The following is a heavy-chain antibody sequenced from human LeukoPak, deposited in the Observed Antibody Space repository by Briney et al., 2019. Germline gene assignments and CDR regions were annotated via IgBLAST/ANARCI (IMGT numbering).Heavy chain of an antibody. Sequence: GGSLRLSCAVSGFIFSTYSINWVRQAPGKGLEWVSCISSGGGYIYYADSVEGRFTISRDNAKHSLYLQMNSLRADDTAVYYCARGSGGSCYQSADYWGQGTLVTVSS. V-gene: IGHV3-21*01. CDR3: ARGSGGSCYQSADY. D-gene: IGHD2-15*01. J-gene: IGHJ4*02. CDR2: ISSGGGYI. CDR1: GFIFSTYS.